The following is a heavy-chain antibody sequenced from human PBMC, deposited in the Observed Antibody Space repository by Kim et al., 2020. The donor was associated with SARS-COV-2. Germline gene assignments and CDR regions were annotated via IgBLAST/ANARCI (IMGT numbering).Heavy chain of an antibody. V-gene: IGHV4-61*01. Sequence: SETLSLTCSVSGGSVSSDNYYWSWIRQPPGKGLEWIGYIYYTGSTNYNPSLKSRGTIFVDTPKNQFSLKLSAVTAADTAVYYCARFAVEKSLHQHGSGTYYKCFDYWGQGTLVTVSS. J-gene: IGHJ4*02. CDR2: IYYTGST. D-gene: IGHD3-10*01. CDR1: GGSVSSDNYY. CDR3: ARFAVEKSLHQHGSGTYYKCFDY.